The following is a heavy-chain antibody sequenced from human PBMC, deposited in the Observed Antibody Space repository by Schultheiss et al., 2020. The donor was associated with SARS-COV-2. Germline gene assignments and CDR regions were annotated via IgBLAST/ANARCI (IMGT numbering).Heavy chain of an antibody. J-gene: IGHJ4*02. CDR2: ISYDGSNK. D-gene: IGHD1-26*01. Sequence: GGSLRLSCAASGFTFSSYGMHWVRQAPGKGLEWVAVISYDGSNKYYADSVKGRFTISRDNSKNTLYLQMNSLRAEDTAVYYCATSDAGGSYYGPCGYWGQGTLVTVSS. CDR3: ATSDAGGSYYGPCGY. CDR1: GFTFSSYG. V-gene: IGHV3-30*03.